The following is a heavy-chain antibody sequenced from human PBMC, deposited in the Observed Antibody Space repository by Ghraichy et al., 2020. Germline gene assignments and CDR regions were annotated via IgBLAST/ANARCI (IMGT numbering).Heavy chain of an antibody. J-gene: IGHJ4*02. CDR2: IIHSGTS. CDR1: GGSFSAYN. Sequence: SQTLSLTRAVYGGSFSAYNWNWIRQAPGKGLEWIGEIIHSGTSNYNPSLKSRVTISADTSKRQVSLKLSSVTAADTAIYYCARFGATVTTLEFAYWGQGTLVTVSS. D-gene: IGHD4-17*01. CDR3: ARFGATVTTLEFAY. V-gene: IGHV4-34*12.